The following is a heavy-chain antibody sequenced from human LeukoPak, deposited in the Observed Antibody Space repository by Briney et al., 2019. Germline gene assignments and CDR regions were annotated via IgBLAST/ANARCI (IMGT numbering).Heavy chain of an antibody. D-gene: IGHD3/OR15-3a*01. Sequence: GRSLRLSCAASGFTFSSYAMHWVRQAPGKGLEWVAVISYDGSNKYYAASVKGRFTISSDNSKNTPYLQMNSLGAEDAVVYYCARDRDWLSSFDYCGQGTLVTVSS. CDR3: ARDRDWLSSFDY. CDR1: GFTFSSYA. J-gene: IGHJ4*02. CDR2: ISYDGSNK. V-gene: IGHV3-30*04.